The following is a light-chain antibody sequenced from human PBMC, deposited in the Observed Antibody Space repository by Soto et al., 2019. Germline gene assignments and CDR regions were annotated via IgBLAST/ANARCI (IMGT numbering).Light chain of an antibody. CDR3: QQLSYRYS. Sequence: EIVLTQSPATLSLSPGERATLSCRASQSVSNYLGWYQQKPGQAPRLLIYDASNRATGIPARFSGSGSGTDFTLTISSLEPEDFAVYYCQQLSYRYSFGQGTKLEI. V-gene: IGKV3-11*01. J-gene: IGKJ2*03. CDR1: QSVSNY. CDR2: DAS.